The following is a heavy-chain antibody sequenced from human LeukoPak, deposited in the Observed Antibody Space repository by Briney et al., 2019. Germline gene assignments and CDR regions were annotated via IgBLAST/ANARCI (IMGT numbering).Heavy chain of an antibody. Sequence: PSETLSLTCTVSGGSISGSAYYWGWIRQPPGKGLEWIASIYHSGHTYQNPSLKSRVTISVDTSTNQFSLKLSSVTAADTAVYYCAREVSSGWTYFDYWGQGILVSVSS. J-gene: IGHJ4*02. CDR2: IYHSGHT. V-gene: IGHV4-39*02. CDR3: AREVSSGWTYFDY. D-gene: IGHD6-19*01. CDR1: GGSISGSAYY.